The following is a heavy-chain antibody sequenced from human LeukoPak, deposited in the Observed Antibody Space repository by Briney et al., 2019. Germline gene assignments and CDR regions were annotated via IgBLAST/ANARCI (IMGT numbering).Heavy chain of an antibody. CDR1: GYTFTSYG. V-gene: IGHV1-18*01. J-gene: IGHJ3*02. Sequence: GASVKVSCKASGYTFTSYGISWVRQAPGQGLEWMGWISAYNGNTNYAQKLQGRVTMTTDTSTSTAYMELRSLRSDDTAVYYCARVTPSSNYYDSSGLGAFDIWGQGTMVTVSS. D-gene: IGHD3-22*01. CDR3: ARVTPSSNYYDSSGLGAFDI. CDR2: ISAYNGNT.